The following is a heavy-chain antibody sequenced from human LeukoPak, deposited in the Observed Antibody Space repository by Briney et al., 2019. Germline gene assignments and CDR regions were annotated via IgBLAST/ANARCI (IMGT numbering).Heavy chain of an antibody. D-gene: IGHD4-11*01. Sequence: GASVKLSCKASAYTXTNYGVTGVRQAPGQGLEGMRWISAYNGNTNYAEKLQRRAIKTTHTSTSTAYMELRSLTSDDTAVYYCARRDRSNYIDYWGQGTLVTVSS. V-gene: IGHV1-18*01. CDR3: ARRDRSNYIDY. J-gene: IGHJ4*02. CDR2: ISAYNGNT. CDR1: AYTXTNYG.